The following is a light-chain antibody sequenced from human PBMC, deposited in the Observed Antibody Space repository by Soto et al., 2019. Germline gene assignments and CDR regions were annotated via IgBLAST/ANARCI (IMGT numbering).Light chain of an antibody. V-gene: IGKV3-15*01. CDR1: QSVSSN. Sequence: EIVLTHSPATLSVSPWERATLSCRASQSVSSNLAWYQQKPGQAPRLLISGASTRAAGISDRFRGSGSGTEFTLTISSLRSEDSAIYYCQQYFEWPPMTFGQGTKVDIK. CDR3: QQYFEWPPMT. CDR2: GAS. J-gene: IGKJ1*01.